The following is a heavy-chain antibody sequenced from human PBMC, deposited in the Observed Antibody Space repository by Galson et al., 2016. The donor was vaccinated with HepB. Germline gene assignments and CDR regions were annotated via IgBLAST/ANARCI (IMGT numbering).Heavy chain of an antibody. CDR2: MYYSGST. D-gene: IGHD2-15*01. V-gene: IGHV4-61*01. CDR1: GGSVTSGPYY. J-gene: IGHJ5*02. Sequence: SETLSLTCTVSGGSVTSGPYYWSWIRQPPGKGLEWIGYMYYSGSTNFNPSLKSRVTISIDTSKNQFSVKLSSVTAADTAIYFCARYCSANSCPRGWFAPWGQGTLVTVSS. CDR3: ARYCSANSCPRGWFAP.